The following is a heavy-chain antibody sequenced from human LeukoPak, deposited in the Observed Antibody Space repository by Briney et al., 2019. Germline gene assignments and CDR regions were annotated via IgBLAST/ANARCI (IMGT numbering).Heavy chain of an antibody. Sequence: PSEPLSLTCTLSGRSMSRGYAFWPRIRRHGGKGLERFGYIYYCGGTYYNPSLESRVSLLVDMSENHFSLELRSVTAADAAVYYWERDREWLQFRRRDVWGQGTTVTVSS. CDR3: ERDREWLQFRRRDV. CDR2: IYYCGGT. J-gene: IGHJ6*02. D-gene: IGHD3-3*01. CDR1: GRSMSRGYAF. V-gene: IGHV4-31*03.